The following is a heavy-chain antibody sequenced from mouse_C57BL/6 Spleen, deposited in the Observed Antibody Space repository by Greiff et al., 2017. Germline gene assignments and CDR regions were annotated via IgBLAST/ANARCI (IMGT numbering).Heavy chain of an antibody. CDR3: TRDKALYAMDY. CDR1: GFTFSSYA. J-gene: IGHJ4*01. V-gene: IGHV5-9-1*02. CDR2: ISSGGDYI. Sequence: EVQLQQSGEGLVKPGGSLKLSCAASGFTFSSYAMSWVRQTPEKRLEWVAYISSGGDYIYYADTVKGRFTISRDNARNTLYLQMSSLKSEDTAMYYCTRDKALYAMDYWGQGTSVTVSS.